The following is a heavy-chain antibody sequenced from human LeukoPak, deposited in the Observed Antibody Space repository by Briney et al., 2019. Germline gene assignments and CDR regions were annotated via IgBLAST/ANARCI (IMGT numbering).Heavy chain of an antibody. CDR1: GYTITNYY. V-gene: IGHV1-2*02. Sequence: ASVKVSCKASGYTITNYYVHWVRQAPGQGLEWMGWINPNSGGTNYAQKFQGRVTMTRDTSISTAYMELSRLRSDDTAVYYCAREFRITMVRGGPAGYWGQGTLVTVSS. CDR3: AREFRITMVRGGPAGY. J-gene: IGHJ4*02. D-gene: IGHD3-10*01. CDR2: INPNSGGT.